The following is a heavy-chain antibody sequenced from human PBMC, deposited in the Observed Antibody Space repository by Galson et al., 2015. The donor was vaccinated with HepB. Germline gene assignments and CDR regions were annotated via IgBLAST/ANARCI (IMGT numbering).Heavy chain of an antibody. CDR3: AKGSNIVATISYMDV. Sequence: SLRLSCAASGFTFSSYGMHWVRQAPGKGLEWVAVISYDGSNKYYADSVKGRFTISRDNSKNTLYLQTNSLRAEDTAVYYCAKGSNIVATISYMDVWGKGTTVTVSS. J-gene: IGHJ6*03. V-gene: IGHV3-30*18. CDR2: ISYDGSNK. CDR1: GFTFSSYG. D-gene: IGHD5-12*01.